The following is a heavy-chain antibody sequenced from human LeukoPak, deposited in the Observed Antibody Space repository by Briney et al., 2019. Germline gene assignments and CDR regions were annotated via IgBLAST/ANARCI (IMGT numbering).Heavy chain of an antibody. Sequence: SGTLSLTCTVSGGSISSYYWSGIRQPPGRGLEGVGYIYYSGSTNYNPSLKSRVTISVDTSKNQFSLKLSSVTAADTAVYYCARSYYDFWSGYSFPVYFDYWGQATLVTVSS. CDR3: ARSYYDFWSGYSFPVYFDY. J-gene: IGHJ4*02. CDR1: GGSISSYY. V-gene: IGHV4-59*08. CDR2: IYYSGST. D-gene: IGHD3-3*01.